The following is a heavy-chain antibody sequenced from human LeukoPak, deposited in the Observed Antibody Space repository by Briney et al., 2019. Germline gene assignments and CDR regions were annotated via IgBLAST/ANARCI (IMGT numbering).Heavy chain of an antibody. D-gene: IGHD3-9*01. J-gene: IGHJ3*02. CDR1: GGSISSGSYY. CDR2: IYTSGST. V-gene: IGHV4-61*02. CDR3: ARARDYDILTGYYPPFAFDI. Sequence: SETLSLTCTVSGGSISSGSYYWTWIRQPAGKGLEYIGRIYTSGSTSYNPSLKSRVTISVDTSKNQFSLKLSSVTAADTAVYYCARARDYDILTGYYPPFAFDIWGQGTMVTVSS.